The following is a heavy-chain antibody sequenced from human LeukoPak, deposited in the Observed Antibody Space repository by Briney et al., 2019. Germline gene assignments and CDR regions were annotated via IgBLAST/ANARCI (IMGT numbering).Heavy chain of an antibody. CDR2: TYYSGST. V-gene: IGHV4-59*01. CDR1: GGSISTYY. Sequence: SETLSLTCTVSGGSISTYYWSWIRQPPGKGLEWIAYTYYSGSTNYNPSLKSRVTISVDTSNNQFSLRLSSVTAADTAVYYCARGSRYYYGSGSYQYYFDYWGQGTLVTVSS. CDR3: ARGSRYYYGSGSYQYYFDY. D-gene: IGHD3-10*01. J-gene: IGHJ4*02.